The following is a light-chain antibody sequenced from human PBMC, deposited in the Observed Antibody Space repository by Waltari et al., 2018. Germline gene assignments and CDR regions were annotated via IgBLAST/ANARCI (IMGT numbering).Light chain of an antibody. Sequence: QSVLTQPPSVSAAPGQKVNISCSGSSSILGNAYVSWYQQLPTTAPKLLIYDKDERPSGIPDRFPGSKAGTSATLAITGLQTWDEADYYCGAWDSSLSAFVFGGGTTLTVV. J-gene: IGLJ2*01. CDR2: DKD. CDR1: SSILGNAY. CDR3: GAWDSSLSAFV. V-gene: IGLV1-51*01.